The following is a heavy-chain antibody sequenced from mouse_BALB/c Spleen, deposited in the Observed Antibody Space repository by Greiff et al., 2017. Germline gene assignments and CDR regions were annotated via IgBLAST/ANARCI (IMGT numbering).Heavy chain of an antibody. D-gene: IGHD2-1*01. CDR1: GYTFTSYY. CDR3: TRYGIYRYFDV. Sequence: QVQLQQSGAELVKPGASVKLSCKASGYTFTSYYMYWVKQRPGQGLEWIGEINPSNGGTNFNEKFKSKATLTVDKSSSTAYMQLSSLTSEDSAVYYCTRYGIYRYFDVWGAGTTVTVSS. V-gene: IGHV1S81*02. J-gene: IGHJ1*01. CDR2: INPSNGGT.